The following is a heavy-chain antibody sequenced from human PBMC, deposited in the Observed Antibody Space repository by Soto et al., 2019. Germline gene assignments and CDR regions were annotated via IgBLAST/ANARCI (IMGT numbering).Heavy chain of an antibody. V-gene: IGHV1-2*04. CDR2: INPNSGGT. CDR1: GYTFTGYY. CDR3: ARVRIGMFRGDSYAMDV. Sequence: ASVKVSCKASGYTFTGYYMHWVRQAPGQGLEWMGWINPNSGGTNYAQKCQGWVTMTKGTSISTAYKELSRLRSDDTAVYYCARVRIGMFRGDSYAMDVWGQGTTVTVSS. J-gene: IGHJ6*02. D-gene: IGHD3-10*01.